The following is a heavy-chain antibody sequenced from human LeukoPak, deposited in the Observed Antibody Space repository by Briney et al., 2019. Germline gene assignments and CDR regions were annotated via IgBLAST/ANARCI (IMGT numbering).Heavy chain of an antibody. Sequence: PGGSLRLSCAASGFTFSSYAMSWVRQAPGKGLEWVSAISSSGSTYYSDSVKGRFTISRDNSKNTLYLHMKSLRDEDTAVYYCAKGYSGYDYPIDYFDYWGQGTLVTVSS. CDR1: GFTFSSYA. D-gene: IGHD5-12*01. CDR3: AKGYSGYDYPIDYFDY. J-gene: IGHJ4*02. V-gene: IGHV3-23*01. CDR2: ISSSGST.